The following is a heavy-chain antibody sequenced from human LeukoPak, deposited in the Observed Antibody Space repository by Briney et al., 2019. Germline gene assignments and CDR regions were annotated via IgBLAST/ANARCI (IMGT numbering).Heavy chain of an antibody. Sequence: PSETLSLTCTVSGGSISSGGYYWSWIRQHPGKGLEWIGYIYYSGSTNYNPSLKSRVTISVDRSKNQFSLKLSSVTAADTAVYYCARGTYGDYVPDAFDIWGQGTMVTVSS. D-gene: IGHD4-17*01. CDR1: GGSISSGGYY. CDR3: ARGTYGDYVPDAFDI. V-gene: IGHV4-61*08. J-gene: IGHJ3*02. CDR2: IYYSGST.